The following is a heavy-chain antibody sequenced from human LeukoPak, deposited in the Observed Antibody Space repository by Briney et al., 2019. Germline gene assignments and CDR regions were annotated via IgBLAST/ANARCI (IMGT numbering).Heavy chain of an antibody. CDR1: GFTFSTYA. CDR2: ISHDGSYK. D-gene: IGHD3-22*01. Sequence: GGSLRLSCAASGFTFSTYAFHWVRQAPGKGLEWVAGISHDGSYKYYADSVKGRFTSSRDNSKNTLYLQMNSLRVEDTALYYCTKDHYYDSSGSHYYFDYWGQGTLVTVSS. V-gene: IGHV3-30*04. CDR3: TKDHYYDSSGSHYYFDY. J-gene: IGHJ4*02.